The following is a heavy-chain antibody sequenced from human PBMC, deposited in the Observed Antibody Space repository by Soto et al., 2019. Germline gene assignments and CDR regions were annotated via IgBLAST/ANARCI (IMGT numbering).Heavy chain of an antibody. CDR1: GLNFDDFA. D-gene: IGHD3-3*01. CDR3: AKGRYDFWSPYYFDS. Sequence: GGSLRLSCVVTGLNFDDFAMHWVRQAPGKGLEWVSGITWNSRVLAYADSVKGRFTISRDNARSSLYLQMDSLRDEDTALYYCAKGRYDFWSPYYFDSWGQGTLVTVSS. CDR2: ITWNSRVL. V-gene: IGHV3-9*01. J-gene: IGHJ4*02.